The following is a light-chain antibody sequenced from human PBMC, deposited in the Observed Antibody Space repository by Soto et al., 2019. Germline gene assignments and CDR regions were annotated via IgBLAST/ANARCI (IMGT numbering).Light chain of an antibody. CDR1: SSDEGRYDY. V-gene: IGLV2-11*01. J-gene: IGLJ1*01. CDR3: CSFAGSYTYV. Sequence: QSVLTQPRSVSGSPGQSVTISCTGTSSDEGRYDYVSWYQQHPGKAPKLIIYDVSERPSGVPDRFSGSKFGDTASLTISGLQAEDEADYSCCSFAGSYTYVFGTGTKV. CDR2: DVS.